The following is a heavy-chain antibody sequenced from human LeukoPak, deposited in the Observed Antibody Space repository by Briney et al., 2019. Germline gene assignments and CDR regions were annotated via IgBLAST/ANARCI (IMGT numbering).Heavy chain of an antibody. V-gene: IGHV1-46*01. CDR2: INPSGGGT. CDR3: ASGYKTVSVFDH. J-gene: IGHJ4*02. D-gene: IGHD5-24*01. CDR1: GYTFTTYY. Sequence: GASVKVSCKASGYTFTTYYMHWVRQAPGQGLVWMGLINPSGGGTRYAQKFQGRVTMTRDTSTSTVYMELSSLRAEDTAVYYFASGYKTVSVFDHWGQGTLVTVSS.